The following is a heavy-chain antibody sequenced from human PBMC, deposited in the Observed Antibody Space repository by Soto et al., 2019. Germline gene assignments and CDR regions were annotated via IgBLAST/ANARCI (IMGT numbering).Heavy chain of an antibody. CDR3: ARDDYVWGSYRYTHDY. Sequence: QVQLVESGGGVVQPGRSLRLSCAASGFTFSSYAMHWVRQAPGKGLEWVAVISYDGSNKYYADSVKGRFTISRDNSKNTLYLQMNSLRAEDTAVYYCARDDYVWGSYRYTHDYWGQGTLVTVSS. V-gene: IGHV3-30-3*01. D-gene: IGHD3-16*02. J-gene: IGHJ4*02. CDR2: ISYDGSNK. CDR1: GFTFSSYA.